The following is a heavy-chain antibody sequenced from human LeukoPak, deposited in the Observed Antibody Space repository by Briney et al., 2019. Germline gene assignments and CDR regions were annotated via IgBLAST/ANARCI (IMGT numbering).Heavy chain of an antibody. CDR1: GFTFTNYA. V-gene: IGHV3-30-3*01. D-gene: IGHD4-11*01. CDR2: ISDTGYNQ. J-gene: IGHJ3*02. CDR3: ARAQKYSYDAFDI. Sequence: PGGSLRLSCAASGFTFTNYAIHWVRQAPGQGLEWITVISDTGYNQDYADAVKGRFTISRDNAKNSLYLQMNSLSAEDTAVYYCARAQKYSYDAFDIWGQGTMVTVSS.